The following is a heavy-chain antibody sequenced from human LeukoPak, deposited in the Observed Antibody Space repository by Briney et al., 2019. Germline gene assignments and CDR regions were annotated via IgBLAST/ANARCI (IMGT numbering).Heavy chain of an antibody. V-gene: IGHV4-31*03. J-gene: IGHJ4*02. CDR3: ASASGAPTVAAAGTLDY. CDR1: GGSISSGGYY. D-gene: IGHD6-13*01. CDR2: IYYSGST. Sequence: SETLSLTCTVSGGSISSGGYYWSWIRQHPGKGLEWIGYIYYSGSTYYNPSLKSRVTISVDTSKNQFSLKLSSVTAADTAVYYCASASGAPTVAAAGTLDYWGQGTLVTVSS.